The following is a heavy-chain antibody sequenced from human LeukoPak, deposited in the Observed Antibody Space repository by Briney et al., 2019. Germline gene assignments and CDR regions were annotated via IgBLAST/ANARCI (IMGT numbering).Heavy chain of an antibody. Sequence: SETLSLTCTVSGGSISSSSYYWGWIRQPPGKGLEWIGSIYYSGSTYYNPSLKSRVTISVDTSKNQFSLRLTSVTAADTAVYYCAKRGYFDSWGQGTLVSVSS. CDR3: AKRGYFDS. V-gene: IGHV4-39*01. CDR2: IYYSGST. J-gene: IGHJ4*02. CDR1: GGSISSSSYY.